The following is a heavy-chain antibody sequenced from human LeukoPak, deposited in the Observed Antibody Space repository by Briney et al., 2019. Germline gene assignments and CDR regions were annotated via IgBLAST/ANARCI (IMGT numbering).Heavy chain of an antibody. V-gene: IGHV3-43*02. CDR3: AKDPATRDGHGAWFDP. Sequence: GGSLRLSCAASGCTFDDYAIHWVRQAPGEGLEWVSLISGDGGSTYYADSVKGRFTISRDNSKNSLYLQMNSLRTEDTALYYCAKDPATRDGHGAWFDPWGQGTLVTVSS. CDR1: GCTFDDYA. CDR2: ISGDGGST. D-gene: IGHD5-24*01. J-gene: IGHJ5*02.